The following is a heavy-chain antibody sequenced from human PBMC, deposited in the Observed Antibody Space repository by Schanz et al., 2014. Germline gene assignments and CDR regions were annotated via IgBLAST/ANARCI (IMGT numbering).Heavy chain of an antibody. D-gene: IGHD3-9*01. CDR2: INGYNGHT. V-gene: IGHV1-18*04. J-gene: IGHJ4*02. CDR3: ATGKGDILTGRY. Sequence: QVQLVQSGAEVKKPGASVKVSCKASGYTFSDSYVHWVRQAPGQGLEWMGWINGYNGHTLYAQKFQGRVTMTTDTSTSTSYMELSSLRSEDTAVYYCATGKGDILTGRYWGQGTLVTVSS. CDR1: GYTFSDSY.